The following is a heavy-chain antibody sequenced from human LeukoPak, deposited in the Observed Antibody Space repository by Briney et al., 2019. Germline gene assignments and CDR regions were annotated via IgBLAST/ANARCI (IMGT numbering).Heavy chain of an antibody. V-gene: IGHV3-7*01. D-gene: IGHD2-15*01. Sequence: GGSLRLSCAASGFTFTSYWMNWVRQAPGKGLEWVANIKQDGTDKYYVDSVKGRFTISRDNAKNSLYLQMNSLRAEDTAVYYCARSGGVFDFWGQATLVTVSS. J-gene: IGHJ4*02. CDR1: GFTFTSYW. CDR2: IKQDGTDK. CDR3: ARSGGVFDF.